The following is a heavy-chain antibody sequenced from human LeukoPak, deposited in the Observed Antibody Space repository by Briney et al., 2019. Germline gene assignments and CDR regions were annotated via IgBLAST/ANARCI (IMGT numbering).Heavy chain of an antibody. CDR2: IKSKTDGGTT. V-gene: IGHV3-15*01. Sequence: GGSLRLSCAASGFTFSNAWMSWVRQAPGKGLEWVSRIKSKTDGGTTDYAAPVKGRFTISRDDSKNTLYLQMNSLKTEDTAVYYCTTVMAADFDYWGQGTLVTVSS. CDR1: GFTFSNAW. J-gene: IGHJ4*02. D-gene: IGHD5-24*01. CDR3: TTVMAADFDY.